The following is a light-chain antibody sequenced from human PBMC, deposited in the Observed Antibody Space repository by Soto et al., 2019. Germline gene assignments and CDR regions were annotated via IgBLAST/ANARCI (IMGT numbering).Light chain of an antibody. CDR1: SSNIGAGFD. J-gene: IGLJ1*01. Sequence: QSVLTQPPSVSGAPGQRVTISCTGSSSNIGAGFDVHWYQQLPGTAPKLLVYANNNRPSGVPERFSGSRSDTSASLAITGLQADDEADYYCQSYDRSLSGYVFGTGTKVTVL. CDR2: ANN. V-gene: IGLV1-40*01. CDR3: QSYDRSLSGYV.